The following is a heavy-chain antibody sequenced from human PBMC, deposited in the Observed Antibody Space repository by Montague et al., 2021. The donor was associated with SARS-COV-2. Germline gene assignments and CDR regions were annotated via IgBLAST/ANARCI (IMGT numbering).Heavy chain of an antibody. CDR3: ARVQGITMIVVVIGAFDI. D-gene: IGHD3-22*01. CDR1: GGSISSGGYY. Sequence: TLSLTCTVSGGSISSGGYYWSWIRQHPGKGLEWIGYIYYSASTYYNPSLKSRVTISVDTSKNQFSLKLSSVTAAGTAVYYCARVQGITMIVVVIGAFDIWGQGTMVTVSS. J-gene: IGHJ3*02. V-gene: IGHV4-31*03. CDR2: IYYSAST.